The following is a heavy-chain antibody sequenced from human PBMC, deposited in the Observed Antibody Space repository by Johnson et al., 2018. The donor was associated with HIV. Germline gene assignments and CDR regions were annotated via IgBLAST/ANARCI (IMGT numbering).Heavy chain of an antibody. J-gene: IGHJ3*02. CDR1: GFTVSSNY. V-gene: IGHV3-66*01. CDR2: IYSGGSTI. Sequence: VQLVESGGGLVQPGGSLRLSCAASGFTVSSNYMSWVRQAPGKGLEWVSVIYSGGSTIYYADSVKGRFTISRDKAKNSLDLQVNSLRAEDTAVYYCARSYSRWDDVFDIWGQGTMVTVSS. D-gene: IGHD1-26*01. CDR3: ARSYSRWDDVFDI.